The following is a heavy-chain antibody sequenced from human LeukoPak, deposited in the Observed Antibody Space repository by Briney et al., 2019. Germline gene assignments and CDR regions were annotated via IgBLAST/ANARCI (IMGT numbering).Heavy chain of an antibody. D-gene: IGHD2-15*01. CDR1: GFSLSTSKMC. CDR2: IDGEDDN. J-gene: IGHJ4*02. V-gene: IGHV2-70*11. CDR3: ARTIGYCIGGSCYYFDY. Sequence: SGPALVKPTQTLTLTRTFSGFSLSTSKMCVSWIRHPPGKALERLARIDGEDDNHFSTSLKTRITISKDTSKNQVVLTMTNMDPVDTATYYCARTIGYCIGGSCYYFDYWGQGTLVTVSS.